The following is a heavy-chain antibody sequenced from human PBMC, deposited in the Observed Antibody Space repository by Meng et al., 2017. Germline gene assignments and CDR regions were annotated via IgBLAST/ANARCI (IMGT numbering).Heavy chain of an antibody. J-gene: IGHJ4*02. CDR2: ISSSSSYI. Sequence: GKSLKISCAASGFTFSSYSMNWVRQAPGKGLEWVSSISSSSSYIYYADSVKGRFTISRDNAKNSLYLQMNSLRAEDTAVYYCARASTGEGYWGQGTLVTVSS. CDR1: GFTFSSYS. CDR3: ARASTGEGY. D-gene: IGHD7-27*01. V-gene: IGHV3-21*01.